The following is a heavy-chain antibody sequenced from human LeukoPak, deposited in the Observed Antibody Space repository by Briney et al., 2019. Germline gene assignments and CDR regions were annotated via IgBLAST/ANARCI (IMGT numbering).Heavy chain of an antibody. V-gene: IGHV1-3*01. D-gene: IGHD2-2*01. CDR3: ARDWGAVPAASWFDP. CDR2: INAGNGNT. J-gene: IGHJ5*02. Sequence: GASVKVSCKASGNTFTSYAMHWVRQAPGQRLEWMGWINAGNGNTKYSQKFQGRVTITRDTSASTAYMELSSLRSEDTAVYYCARDWGAVPAASWFDPWGQGTLVTVSS. CDR1: GNTFTSYA.